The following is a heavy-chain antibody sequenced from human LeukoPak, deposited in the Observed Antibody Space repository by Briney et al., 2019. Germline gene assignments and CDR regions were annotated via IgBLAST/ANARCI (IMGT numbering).Heavy chain of an antibody. CDR1: GFPFTKAR. Sequence: GALRLPFAAPGFPFTKARMDWVRQGPRKGREWVGRIKSRPDGGTTDYAAPVKGRFTISRDDSKNTLYLHMNSLKTEDTAVYYCITVYDSVANWGQGTLVTVSS. CDR3: ITVYDSVAN. D-gene: IGHD5-12*01. J-gene: IGHJ4*02. V-gene: IGHV3-15*01. CDR2: IKSRPDGGTT.